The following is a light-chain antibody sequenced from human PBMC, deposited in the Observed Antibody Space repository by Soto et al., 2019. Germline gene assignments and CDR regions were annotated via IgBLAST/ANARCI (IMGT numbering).Light chain of an antibody. J-gene: IGKJ1*01. CDR3: XXYHSWPPRT. CDR2: GVY. V-gene: IGKV3D-15*01. CDR1: QSVSSN. Sequence: EIVMTQSPTILSVSPGERATLSCRASQSVSSNLAWYQQKPGQAPRLLIYGVYTRAPGIPARFSGSGSGTEFTLTISSLQSEXFAVYYXXXYHSWPPRTFGQGTEVEIK.